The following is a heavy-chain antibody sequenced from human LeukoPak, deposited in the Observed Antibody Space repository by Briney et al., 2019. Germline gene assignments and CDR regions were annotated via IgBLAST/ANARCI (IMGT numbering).Heavy chain of an antibody. D-gene: IGHD3-16*01. CDR1: GGSISSSSYY. J-gene: IGHJ4*02. CDR3: ARLFGGSGYFDF. V-gene: IGHV4-39*01. CDR2: IYYSGTT. Sequence: SETLSLTCTVSGGSISSSSYYWGWIRQPPGKGLEWIGSIYYSGTTYYNPSLKSRVTISVDTSENQFSLNLSSVTATDTAVFYCARLFGGSGYFDFWGQGTLVTVSS.